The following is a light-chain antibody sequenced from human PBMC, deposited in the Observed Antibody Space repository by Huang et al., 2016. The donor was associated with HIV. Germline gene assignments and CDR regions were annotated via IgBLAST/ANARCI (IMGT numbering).Light chain of an antibody. CDR3: MQALQTPLT. Sequence: DIVMTQSPLSLSVTPGAPASIACRSSQRLLPRNGNNYLDLFLQKPGQSPQLLIYLWSSRASGVPNRFSGSGSGTDFTLNISRVEAEDVGVYYCMQALQTPLTFGGGTKVEI. CDR2: LWS. J-gene: IGKJ4*01. V-gene: IGKV2-28*01. CDR1: QRLLPRNGNNY.